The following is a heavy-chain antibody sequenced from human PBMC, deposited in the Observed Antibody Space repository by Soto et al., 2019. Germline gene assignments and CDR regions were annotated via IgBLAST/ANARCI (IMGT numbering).Heavy chain of an antibody. CDR3: ARARDNIAAAAIFDC. J-gene: IGHJ4*02. V-gene: IGHV4-4*02. CDR1: GGSISTSNW. Sequence: PSETLSLTCAVSGGSISTSNWWSWVRQPPGKGLEWIGEVYRTGSTNYNPSLESRLTISVDKSKNQFSLKLTSVTAADTAVYYCARARDNIAAAAIFDCWGQGTLVTVLL. D-gene: IGHD6-13*01. CDR2: VYRTGST.